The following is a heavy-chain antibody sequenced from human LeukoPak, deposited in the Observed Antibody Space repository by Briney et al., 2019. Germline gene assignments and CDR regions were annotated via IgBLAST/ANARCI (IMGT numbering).Heavy chain of an antibody. CDR3: APRAGYY. D-gene: IGHD6-19*01. V-gene: IGHV3-30-3*01. Sequence: GRSLRLSCAASGFTFSSYAMHWVRQAPGKGLEWVAVISYDGSNKYYADSVKGRFTISRDNSKNTLYLQMNSLRAEDTAVYYCAPRAGYYWGQGTLVTVSS. CDR1: GFTFSSYA. J-gene: IGHJ4*02. CDR2: ISYDGSNK.